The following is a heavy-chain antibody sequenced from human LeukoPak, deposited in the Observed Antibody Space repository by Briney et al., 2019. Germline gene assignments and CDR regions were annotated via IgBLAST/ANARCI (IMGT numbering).Heavy chain of an antibody. D-gene: IGHD2-15*01. CDR3: ARDSGLKDCSGVSCYRAFDI. CDR1: GYTFSNYG. Sequence: ASVKVSCKASGYTFSNYGISWVRQAPGQGLEWMGWISAYNGDTNYAQKLQGRLTTTTDTSTSTAYMELRSPRSDDTAVYFCARDSGLKDCSGVSCYRAFDIWGQGTMITVSS. CDR2: ISAYNGDT. V-gene: IGHV1-18*01. J-gene: IGHJ3*02.